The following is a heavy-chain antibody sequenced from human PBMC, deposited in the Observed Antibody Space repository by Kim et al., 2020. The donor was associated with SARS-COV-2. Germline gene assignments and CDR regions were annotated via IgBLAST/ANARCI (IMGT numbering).Heavy chain of an antibody. CDR3: ARDIVVVVAATQHYYGMDV. CDR2: ISSSGSTI. J-gene: IGHJ6*02. CDR1: GFTFSSYE. Sequence: GGSLRLSCAASGFTFSSYEMNWVRQAPGKGLEWVSYISSSGSTIYYADSVKGRFTISRDNAKNSLYLQMNSLRAEDTAVYYCARDIVVVVAATQHYYGMDVWGQGTTVTVSS. D-gene: IGHD2-15*01. V-gene: IGHV3-48*03.